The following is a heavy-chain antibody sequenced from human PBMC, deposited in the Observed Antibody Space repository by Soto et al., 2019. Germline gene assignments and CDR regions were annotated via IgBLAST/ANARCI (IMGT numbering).Heavy chain of an antibody. V-gene: IGHV3-7*01. CDR3: AGGVGLCSTSGLLFDY. J-gene: IGHJ4*02. Sequence: EVQLVESGGGLVQPGGSLRLSCAASGFTFSSYCMSWVRQAPGKGLEWVANIKQDGSEKYYVDSVKGRFTISRDNAKNSLYLQMNSRRAEDTAVYYCAGGVGLCSTSGLLFDYWGQGTLVTVSS. CDR2: IKQDGSEK. CDR1: GFTFSSYC. D-gene: IGHD2-2*01.